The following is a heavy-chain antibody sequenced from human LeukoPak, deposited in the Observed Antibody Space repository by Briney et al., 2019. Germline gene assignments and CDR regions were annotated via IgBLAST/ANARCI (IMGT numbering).Heavy chain of an antibody. CDR3: ARVGSTDSPHAFDI. CDR2: INSDGRMT. D-gene: IGHD3-22*01. Sequence: GGSLGVSCAASGFTFSSYWMDWVRQVPGKGLVWVSGINSDGRMTRYAESVKGRFTISRDNAKNTLYLQMSSLRAEDTAVYYCARVGSTDSPHAFDIWGQGTTVTVSS. V-gene: IGHV3-74*01. CDR1: GFTFSSYW. J-gene: IGHJ3*02.